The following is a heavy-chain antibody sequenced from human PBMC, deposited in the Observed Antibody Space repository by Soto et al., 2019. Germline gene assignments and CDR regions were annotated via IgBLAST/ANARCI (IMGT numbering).Heavy chain of an antibody. V-gene: IGHV3-33*06. J-gene: IGHJ6*02. CDR3: AKDGAARYYYYGMDV. Sequence: QVQLVESGGGVVQPGRSLRLSCAASGFTFSSYGMHWVRQAPGKGLEWVAVIWYDGSNKYYADSVKGRFTISRDNSKNTLYLQMNSLRAEDTAVYYCAKDGAARYYYYGMDVWGQGTTVTVSS. CDR2: IWYDGSNK. D-gene: IGHD6-6*01. CDR1: GFTFSSYG.